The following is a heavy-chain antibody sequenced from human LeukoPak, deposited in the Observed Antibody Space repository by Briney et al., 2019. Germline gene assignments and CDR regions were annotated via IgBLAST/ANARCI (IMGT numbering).Heavy chain of an antibody. CDR3: ARDLGSYSSGWYMGFDY. CDR2: ISSLSGTI. J-gene: IGHJ4*02. D-gene: IGHD6-19*01. Sequence: GGSLRLSCAASGFTFSSYSMNWVRQAPGEGLEWVSYISSLSGTIYYADSVKGRFTISRDNAKNSLYLQMDSLRAEDTAVYYCARDLGSYSSGWYMGFDYWAQGTLVTVSS. CDR1: GFTFSSYS. V-gene: IGHV3-48*01.